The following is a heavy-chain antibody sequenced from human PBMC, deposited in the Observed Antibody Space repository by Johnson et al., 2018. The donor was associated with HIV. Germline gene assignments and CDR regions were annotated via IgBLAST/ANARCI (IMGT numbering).Heavy chain of an antibody. V-gene: IGHV3-23*01. Sequence: VLLLESGGGLVQPGGSLRLSCAASGFSFSSYAMSWVRQAPEKGLEWVSTISGSGGSTYYADSVRGRFTISRDNSKNTLYLQMISLRADDTAVYYCAKDFWGFRVGATDDAFDIWGQGTMVTVSS. D-gene: IGHD1-26*01. CDR2: ISGSGGST. CDR1: GFSFSSYA. J-gene: IGHJ3*02. CDR3: AKDFWGFRVGATDDAFDI.